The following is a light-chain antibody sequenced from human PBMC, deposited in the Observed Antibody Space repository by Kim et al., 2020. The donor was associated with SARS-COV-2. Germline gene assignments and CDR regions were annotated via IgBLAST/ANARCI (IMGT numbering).Light chain of an antibody. V-gene: IGLV2-14*03. CDR2: DVS. J-gene: IGLJ3*02. CDR1: SSDVGGYDY. Sequence: QSALTQPASVSGSPGQSITISCTGTSSDVGGYDYVSWYQQHPGEAPKVMIYDVSNRPSGVSNRFSGSKSGNTASLTISGLQAEDEADYYCSSYTSSSTRVFGRGTKLT. CDR3: SSYTSSSTRV.